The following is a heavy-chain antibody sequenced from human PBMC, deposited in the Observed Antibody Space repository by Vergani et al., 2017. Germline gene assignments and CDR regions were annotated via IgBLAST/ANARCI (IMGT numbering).Heavy chain of an antibody. D-gene: IGHD1-14*01. J-gene: IGHJ5*02. CDR1: GFTFNQYG. Sequence: QVQLVESGGGVVQPGRSLRLSCAASGFTFNQYGMHWGRQAPGKGLEWVAVTWYDGNNKQYADSVKGRLTISRDNSKSTMYLQMNSLRDEDTGVYYCARDWRLLYNRFDPWGQGTLVTVSS. CDR3: ARDWRLLYNRFDP. V-gene: IGHV3-33*01. CDR2: TWYDGNNK.